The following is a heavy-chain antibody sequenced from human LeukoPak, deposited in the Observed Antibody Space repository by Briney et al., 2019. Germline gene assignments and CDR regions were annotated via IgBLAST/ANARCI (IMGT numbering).Heavy chain of an antibody. D-gene: IGHD5-18*01. J-gene: IGHJ4*02. Sequence: SYISSSSSTIYYADSVKGRFTISRDNAKNSLYLQMNRLRAEDTAVYYCAREQRRQLWLPFDYWGQGTLVTVSS. V-gene: IGHV3-48*04. CDR3: AREQRRQLWLPFDY. CDR2: ISSSSSTI.